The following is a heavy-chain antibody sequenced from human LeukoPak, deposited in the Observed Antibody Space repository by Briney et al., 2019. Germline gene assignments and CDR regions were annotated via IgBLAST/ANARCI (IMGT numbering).Heavy chain of an antibody. V-gene: IGHV3-48*01. D-gene: IGHD3-10*01. Sequence: AGGSLRLSCAASGFTFSSYGMHWVRQAPGKGLEWISYISSASNTIYYADSVKGRFTISRDNAKNSVYLQMNSLRAEDTAMYYCARDGWFGDYNWFDPWGQGTLVTVSS. CDR3: ARDGWFGDYNWFDP. CDR1: GFTFSSYG. CDR2: ISSASNTI. J-gene: IGHJ5*02.